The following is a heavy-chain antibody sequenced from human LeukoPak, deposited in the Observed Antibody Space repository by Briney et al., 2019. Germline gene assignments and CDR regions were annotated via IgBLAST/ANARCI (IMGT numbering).Heavy chain of an antibody. CDR1: GGSISSYY. CDR2: IYYSGST. Sequence: SETLSLTCTVPGGSISSYYWSWIRQPPGKALERIGCIYYSGSTNYNPSLKSRVTISVDTSNNQFSLKLSSVTAADTAVYYCTAYSSSWSFQHWGQGTLVTVSS. D-gene: IGHD6-13*01. V-gene: IGHV4-59*08. CDR3: TAYSSSWSFQH. J-gene: IGHJ1*01.